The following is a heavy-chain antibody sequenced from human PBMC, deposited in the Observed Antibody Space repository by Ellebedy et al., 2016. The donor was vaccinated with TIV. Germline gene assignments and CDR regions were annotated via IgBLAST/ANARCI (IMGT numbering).Heavy chain of an antibody. Sequence: AASVKVSCKASGYTFTDYYMHWVRQAPGQRLEWMGWINPNSGGTNYAQKFQGWVTMTRDTSISTAYMELSRLKSDDTAVYYCARDLTSGVADTFDYWGQGTLVTVSS. CDR2: INPNSGGT. V-gene: IGHV1-2*04. J-gene: IGHJ4*02. D-gene: IGHD6-19*01. CDR3: ARDLTSGVADTFDY. CDR1: GYTFTDYY.